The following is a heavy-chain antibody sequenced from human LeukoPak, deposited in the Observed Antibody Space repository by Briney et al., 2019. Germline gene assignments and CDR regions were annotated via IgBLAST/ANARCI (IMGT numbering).Heavy chain of an antibody. V-gene: IGHV3-11*04. J-gene: IGHJ4*02. CDR2: ISSGGSTI. CDR3: ARGSGLLDWLPRILFDY. D-gene: IGHD1-1*01. CDR1: GFTFSDYY. Sequence: PGGSLRLSCAVSGFTFSDYYMSWIRQAPGKGLEWVSYISSGGSTISHADSVKGRFTISRDNAKNSLYLQMNSLRAEDTAVYYCARGSGLLDWLPRILFDYWGQGTLVTVSS.